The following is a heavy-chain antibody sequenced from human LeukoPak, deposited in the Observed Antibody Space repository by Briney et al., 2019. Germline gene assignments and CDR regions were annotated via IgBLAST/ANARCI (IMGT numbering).Heavy chain of an antibody. CDR2: ISSSSSYI. CDR3: ARGRIAADFGYYGMDV. CDR1: GFTFSSYS. Sequence: KPGGSLRLSCAASGFTFSSYSMNWGRQAPGKGLEWVSSISSSSSYIYYADSVKGRFTISRDNAKNSLYLQMNSLRAEDTAVYYCARGRIAADFGYYGMDVWGQGTTVTVSS. J-gene: IGHJ6*02. D-gene: IGHD6-13*01. V-gene: IGHV3-21*01.